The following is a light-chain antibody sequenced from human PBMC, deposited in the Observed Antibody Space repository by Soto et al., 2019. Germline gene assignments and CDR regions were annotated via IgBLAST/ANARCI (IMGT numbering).Light chain of an antibody. J-gene: IGKJ2*01. CDR1: QDIGND. Sequence: DIQMTQSPTSLSAYVGDRVTITCQASQDIGNDLNWYQQRPGEPPKLLIYDAFNLESGVPARFRGRGSGTDFSVTIINLQPEVFATDYCQQYDDVSYTFGQGTKLEIK. V-gene: IGKV1-33*01. CDR3: QQYDDVSYT. CDR2: DAF.